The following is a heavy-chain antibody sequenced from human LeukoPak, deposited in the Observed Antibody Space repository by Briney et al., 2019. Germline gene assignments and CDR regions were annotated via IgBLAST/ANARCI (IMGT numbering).Heavy chain of an antibody. J-gene: IGHJ3*02. CDR1: GFTFSSYA. Sequence: PGGSLRLSCAASGFTFSSYAMHWVRQAPGKGLEWVAVISYDGSNKYYADSVKGRFTISRDNSKNTLHLQMNSLRAEDTAVYYCAKAATGNVFDIWGQGTMVTVSS. D-gene: IGHD2-15*01. V-gene: IGHV3-30-3*01. CDR2: ISYDGSNK. CDR3: AKAATGNVFDI.